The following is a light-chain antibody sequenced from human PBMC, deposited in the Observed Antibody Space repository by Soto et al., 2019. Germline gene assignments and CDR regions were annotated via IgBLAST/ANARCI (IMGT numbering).Light chain of an antibody. Sequence: EIVLTQSPGTLSLSPGERATLSCRASQSVSSSYLAWYQQKPGQAPRLLIYGASSRATGILDRFSGSGSGTDFTLTISRLEPEDFAVYYCQQYSSSSPWTYGQRTKVEIK. CDR1: QSVSSSY. V-gene: IGKV3-20*01. J-gene: IGKJ1*01. CDR2: GAS. CDR3: QQYSSSSPWT.